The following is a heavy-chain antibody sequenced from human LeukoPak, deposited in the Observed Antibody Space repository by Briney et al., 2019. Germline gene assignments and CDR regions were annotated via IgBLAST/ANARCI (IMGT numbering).Heavy chain of an antibody. D-gene: IGHD1-26*01. CDR2: IYHSGST. CDR3: ARGWVGAEIYFDY. CDR1: GGSISSSNW. Sequence: SETLSLTCAVSGGSISSSNWWSWVRQPPGKGLEWIGEIYHSGSTNYNPSLKSRVTISVDKSKNQFSLKLSSVTAADTAVYYCARGWVGAEIYFDYWGQGTLVTVSS. V-gene: IGHV4-4*02. J-gene: IGHJ4*02.